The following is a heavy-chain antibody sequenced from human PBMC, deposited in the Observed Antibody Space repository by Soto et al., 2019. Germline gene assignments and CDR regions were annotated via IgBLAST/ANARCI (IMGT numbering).Heavy chain of an antibody. V-gene: IGHV1-8*01. CDR3: ARGTYCSGGSCTWRENDY. D-gene: IGHD2-15*01. CDR1: GYTFTNYD. CDR2: MNTNNGRT. Sequence: QVQLVQSGAEVKKPGASVKVSCKVSGYTFTNYDICWVRQATGQGLEWMGWMNTNNGRTGYPQKFQGRVTMTRTTSINTAYMELSSLRSEDTAVYYCARGTYCSGGSCTWRENDYWGQGTLVTVSS. J-gene: IGHJ4*02.